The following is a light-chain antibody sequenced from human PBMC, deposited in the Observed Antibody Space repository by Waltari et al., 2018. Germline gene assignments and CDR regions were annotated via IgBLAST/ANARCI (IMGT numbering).Light chain of an antibody. Sequence: QSALTQPASVSGSPGQSISIPCIGSSGDVGGDVSVSWYQDHPGQAPKVIICDGSIRPSGVSDRFSGSQSGDTASLTISDLQPEDEATYYCASQSGNNVVMFGGGTKLTVL. J-gene: IGLJ3*02. V-gene: IGLV2-14*03. CDR1: SGDVGGDVS. CDR2: DGS. CDR3: ASQSGNNVVM.